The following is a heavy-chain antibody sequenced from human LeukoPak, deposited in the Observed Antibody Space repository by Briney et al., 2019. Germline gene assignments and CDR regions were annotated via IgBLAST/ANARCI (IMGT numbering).Heavy chain of an antibody. V-gene: IGHV3-74*01. J-gene: IGHJ6*02. Sequence: GGSLRLSCVASGFTFSSYWMHWVRQDPRKGLVWVSRISGDGRNINYADSVRGRFTISRDDAKNTLYLQMNTLRVEDTAVYYCTRDLMDYDVSTGLHHYYMDVWGQGTTVTVSS. CDR2: ISGDGRNI. D-gene: IGHD3-9*01. CDR3: TRDLMDYDVSTGLHHYYMDV. CDR1: GFTFSSYW.